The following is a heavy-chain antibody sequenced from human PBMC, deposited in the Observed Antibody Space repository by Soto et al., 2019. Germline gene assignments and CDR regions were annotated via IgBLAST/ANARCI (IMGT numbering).Heavy chain of an antibody. Sequence: QVQLVQSGAEVKKPGASVKVSCKASGYTFTSYAMHWVRQAPGQRLEWIGWINAGNGNTKYSQKFQGRVTITRDTSASTAYMELSSLRSEDTAVYYCARDQGYYGSGSYYYWGQGTLVTVSS. CDR3: ARDQGYYGSGSYYY. CDR1: GYTFTSYA. CDR2: INAGNGNT. J-gene: IGHJ4*02. D-gene: IGHD3-10*01. V-gene: IGHV1-3*01.